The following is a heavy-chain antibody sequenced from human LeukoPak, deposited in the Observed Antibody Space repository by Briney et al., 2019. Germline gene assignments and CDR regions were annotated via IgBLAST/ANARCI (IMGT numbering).Heavy chain of an antibody. Sequence: SETLSLTCAVYGGSFSGYYWSWIRQPPGKGLEWIGETNHSGSTNYNPSLKSRVTISVATSKNQFSLKLSSVTAADTAVYYCARLADNYYYYYYMDVWGKGTTVTVSS. D-gene: IGHD3-3*02. CDR2: TNHSGST. CDR1: GGSFSGYY. J-gene: IGHJ6*03. V-gene: IGHV4-34*01. CDR3: ARLADNYYYYYYMDV.